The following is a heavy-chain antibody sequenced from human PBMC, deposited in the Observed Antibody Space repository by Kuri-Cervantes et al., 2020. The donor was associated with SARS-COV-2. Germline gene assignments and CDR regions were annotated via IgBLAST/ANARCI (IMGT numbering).Heavy chain of an antibody. CDR2: IYYSGST. V-gene: IGHV4-59*11. Sequence: SETLSLTCTVSGGSISSHYWSWIRQPPGKGLEWIGYIYYSGSTNYNPSLKSRVTISVDTSKNQFSLKVNSVTAADTAMYYCARVPATGPVAGGFDSWGLGTLVTVSS. D-gene: IGHD2-21*01. CDR3: ARVPATGPVAGGFDS. J-gene: IGHJ4*02. CDR1: GGSISSHY.